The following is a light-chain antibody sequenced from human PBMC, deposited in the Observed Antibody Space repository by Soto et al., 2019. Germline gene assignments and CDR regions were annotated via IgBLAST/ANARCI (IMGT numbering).Light chain of an antibody. J-gene: IGLJ2*01. CDR2: EVS. CDR3: CSYAGSATVI. Sequence: QLVLTQPASVSGSPGQSITISCTGTSSDVGLYNLVSWYQQRPGKAPKLMIFEVSKRPSGLSDRFSASKSGNTASLTISGLQAEDEADYYCCSYAGSATVIFGGGTKLTVL. CDR1: SSDVGLYNL. V-gene: IGLV2-23*02.